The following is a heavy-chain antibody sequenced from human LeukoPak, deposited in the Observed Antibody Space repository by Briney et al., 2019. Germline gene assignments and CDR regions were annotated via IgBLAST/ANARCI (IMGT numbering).Heavy chain of an antibody. CDR2: IYYSGST. CDR1: GGSVSSGSYY. D-gene: IGHD3-10*01. V-gene: IGHV4-61*01. J-gene: IGHJ5*02. Sequence: PSETLSLTCTVSGGSVSSGSYYWSWIRQPPGKGLEWIGYIYYSGSTNYNPSLKSRVTISVDTSKNQFSLKLSSVTAADTAVYYCARDGHGSGSYGGVPWFDPWGQGTLVTVSS. CDR3: ARDGHGSGSYGGVPWFDP.